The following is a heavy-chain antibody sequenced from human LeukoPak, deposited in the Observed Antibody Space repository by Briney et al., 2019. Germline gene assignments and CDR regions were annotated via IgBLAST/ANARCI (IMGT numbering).Heavy chain of an antibody. D-gene: IGHD3-10*01. V-gene: IGHV3-7*04. J-gene: IGHJ4*02. CDR3: ARARYGSGGYFFDF. CDR1: GFNFNSYW. Sequence: PGGSLRLSYAASGFNFNSYWMSWVRQAPGKGLECVAFINQDGSEISFVDSVKGRFTISRDDAKSSLYLQMNSLRGEDTAVYYCARARYGSGGYFFDFWGQGTLVTVSS. CDR2: INQDGSEI.